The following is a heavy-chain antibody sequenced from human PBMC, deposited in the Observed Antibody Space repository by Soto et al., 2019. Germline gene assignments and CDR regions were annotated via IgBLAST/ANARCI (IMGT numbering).Heavy chain of an antibody. J-gene: IGHJ2*01. CDR3: ARGDGNFDL. CDR2: IYYRGST. V-gene: IGHV4-59*01. CDR1: GGSISSYY. Sequence: QVQLQESGPGLVKPSETLSLTCTVSGGSISSYYWSWIRQPPGKGLEWIGYIYYRGSTNYNPSLKSRVTISVDTSKNQFSLKLSSVTAADTAVYYCARGDGNFDLWGRGTLVTVSS.